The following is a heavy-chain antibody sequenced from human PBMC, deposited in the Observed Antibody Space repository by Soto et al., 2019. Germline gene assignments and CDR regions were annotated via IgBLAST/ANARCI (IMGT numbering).Heavy chain of an antibody. J-gene: IGHJ4*02. CDR1: GFTFSSYA. V-gene: IGHV3-23*01. CDR3: AKARVVDDTPDDY. D-gene: IGHD2-15*01. Sequence: EVQLLESGGGLVQPGGSLRLSCAASGFTFSSYAMSWVRQAPGQGLEWVSAISGSGGSTYYADSVKGRFTISRDNSKNTLYLQMNSLSAEDTAVYYCAKARVVDDTPDDYWGQGNLVTVSS. CDR2: ISGSGGST.